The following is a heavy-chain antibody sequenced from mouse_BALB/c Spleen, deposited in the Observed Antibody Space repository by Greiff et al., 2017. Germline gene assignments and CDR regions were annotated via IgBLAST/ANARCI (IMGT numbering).Heavy chain of an antibody. CDR2: IDPENGDT. D-gene: IGHD4-1*01. V-gene: IGHV14-4*02. CDR1: GFNIKDYY. Sequence: EVQLVESGAELVRSGASVKLSCTASGFNIKDYYMHWVKQRPEQGLEWIGWIDPENGDTEYAPKFQGKATMTADTSSNTAYLQLSSLTSEDTAVYYCNAPGTRFAYWGQGTLVTVSA. J-gene: IGHJ3*01. CDR3: NAPGTRFAY.